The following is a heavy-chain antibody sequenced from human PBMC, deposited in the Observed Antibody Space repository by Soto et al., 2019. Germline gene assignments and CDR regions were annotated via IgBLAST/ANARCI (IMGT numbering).Heavy chain of an antibody. D-gene: IGHD1-26*01. J-gene: IGHJ4*02. Sequence: TLSLTCAVSGGSISSGGYSWSWIRQPPGKGLEWIGYIYHSGGTYYNPSLKSRVTISVDRSKNQFSLKLSSVTAADTAVYYCARNRRSGSYCDYWGRGTLVTVSS. CDR3: ARNRRSGSYCDY. CDR2: IYHSGGT. V-gene: IGHV4-30-2*01. CDR1: GGSISSGGYS.